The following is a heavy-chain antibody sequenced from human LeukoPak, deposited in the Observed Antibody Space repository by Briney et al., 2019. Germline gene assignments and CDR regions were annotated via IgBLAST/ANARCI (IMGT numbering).Heavy chain of an antibody. J-gene: IGHJ4*02. CDR1: GFPFSSHG. Sequence: GGSLRLSCAGSGFPFSSHGMNWVRQAPGRGLEWVSGISPGGPTYYADSVKGRFTISRDDSKNTLYLQMRNLRADDTAVYYCAKDGAWLRFDDWGQGILVTVSS. D-gene: IGHD5-12*01. CDR3: AKDGAWLRFDD. CDR2: ISPGGPT. V-gene: IGHV3-23*01.